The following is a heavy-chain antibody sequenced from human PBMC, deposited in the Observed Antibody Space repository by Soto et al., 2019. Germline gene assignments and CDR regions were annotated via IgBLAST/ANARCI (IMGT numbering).Heavy chain of an antibody. D-gene: IGHD3-10*01. V-gene: IGHV5-10-1*01. J-gene: IGHJ6*02. CDR2: IDPSDSYT. CDR1: GYSFTSYW. CDR3: ARHGFEWFGENPLNYYYYDGMDV. Sequence: GESLKISCKGSGYSFTSYWISWVRQMPGKGLEWMGRIDPSDSYTNYSPSFQGHVTISADKSISTAYLQWSSLKASDTAMYYCARHGFEWFGENPLNYYYYDGMDVWGQGTTVTVSS.